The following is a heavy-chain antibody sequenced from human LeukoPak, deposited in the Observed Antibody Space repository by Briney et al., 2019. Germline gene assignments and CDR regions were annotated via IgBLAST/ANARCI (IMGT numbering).Heavy chain of an antibody. CDR1: GFTFDSYA. V-gene: IGHV3-23*01. CDR3: AKEFPTATGGTFGY. CDR2: ISGCGGST. J-gene: IGHJ4*02. D-gene: IGHD3-16*01. Sequence: GGSLRLSCAASGFTFDSYAMTWVRQAPGKGLEWVSAISGCGGSTFYADSVKGRFTISRDNSKNTLYLQMNSLRTEDTAIYYCAKEFPTATGGTFGYWGQGTLVTVSS.